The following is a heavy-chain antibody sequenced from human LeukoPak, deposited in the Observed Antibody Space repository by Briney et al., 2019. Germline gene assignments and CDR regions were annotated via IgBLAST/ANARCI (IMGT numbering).Heavy chain of an antibody. CDR2: INPSGGST. Sequence: GASVKVSCKASGYTFTSYYMHWVRQAPGQGLEWMGIINPSGGSTSYAQKFQGRVTMTRDMSTSTVYMELSSLRSEDTAVYYCARDFPIAVAADGILDYWGQGTLVTVSS. CDR3: ARDFPIAVAADGILDY. D-gene: IGHD6-19*01. CDR1: GYTFTSYY. V-gene: IGHV1-46*01. J-gene: IGHJ4*02.